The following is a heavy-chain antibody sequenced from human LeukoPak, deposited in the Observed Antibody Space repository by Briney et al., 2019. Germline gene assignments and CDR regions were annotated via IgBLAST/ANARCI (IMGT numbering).Heavy chain of an antibody. Sequence: GGSLRLSCAASGLTFSIYGMHWVRQAPGKGLEWVAVIWYDGSNKYYADSVKGRFTISRDNSKNTLYLQMNSLRAEDTAVYYCAREADYYDSSGYSDAFDIWGQGTMVTVSS. J-gene: IGHJ3*02. CDR1: GLTFSIYG. CDR3: AREADYYDSSGYSDAFDI. V-gene: IGHV3-33*01. CDR2: IWYDGSNK. D-gene: IGHD3-22*01.